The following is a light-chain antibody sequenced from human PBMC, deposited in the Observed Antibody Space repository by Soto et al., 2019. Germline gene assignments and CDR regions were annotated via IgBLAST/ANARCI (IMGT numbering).Light chain of an antibody. Sequence: DIQMTQSPSTVSASVGDRVTITCRASQPISSWLAWFRQRPGKAPELLIYAASTLHNGVPSRFSGSGSGTDFALTISRLQPEDFATYYCQQASSFPHTFGQGTRVDIK. CDR2: AAS. CDR1: QPISSW. V-gene: IGKV1-12*01. J-gene: IGKJ2*01. CDR3: QQASSFPHT.